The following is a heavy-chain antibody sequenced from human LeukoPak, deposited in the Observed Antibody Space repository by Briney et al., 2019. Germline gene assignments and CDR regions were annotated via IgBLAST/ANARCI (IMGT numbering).Heavy chain of an antibody. CDR1: GFTFSSYS. D-gene: IGHD2-15*01. CDR2: ISSSSTYI. CDR3: AREGFRCSGGSCYLDY. V-gene: IGHV3-21*01. Sequence: KTGGSLRLPCAASGFTFSSYSMNWVRQAPGKGLEWVSSISSSSTYIYYADSVKGRFTISRDNAKNSLYLQMDSLRAEDTAVFYCAREGFRCSGGSCYLDYWGQGTLVTVSS. J-gene: IGHJ4*02.